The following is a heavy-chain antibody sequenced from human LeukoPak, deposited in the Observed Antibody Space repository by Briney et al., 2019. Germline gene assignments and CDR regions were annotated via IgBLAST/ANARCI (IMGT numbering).Heavy chain of an antibody. D-gene: IGHD6-13*01. V-gene: IGHV1-2*04. CDR3: ARVAWYSSNYYFDY. J-gene: IGHJ4*02. Sequence: GASVKVSCKASGYTFTGYYMHWVRQAPGQGLEWMGWINPNSGGTNYAQKFQGWVTMTRDTSISTAYMELSRLRSDDTAVYYCARVAWYSSNYYFDYWGQGTLVTVSS. CDR2: INPNSGGT. CDR1: GYTFTGYY.